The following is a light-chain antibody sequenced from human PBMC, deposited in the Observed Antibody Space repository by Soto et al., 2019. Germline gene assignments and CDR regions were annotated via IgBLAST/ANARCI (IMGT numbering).Light chain of an antibody. CDR3: QHYVTSSIT. Sequence: EIVMTQSPATLSVSPGERATLSCRASQSVTSTSLAWYQQKPGQAPRLLMYGASSRATGTPDRISGGGSGTDFTLTISRLEPEDFAVYYCQHYVTSSITFGQGTKVDIK. CDR2: GAS. J-gene: IGKJ1*01. CDR1: QSVTSTS. V-gene: IGKV3-20*01.